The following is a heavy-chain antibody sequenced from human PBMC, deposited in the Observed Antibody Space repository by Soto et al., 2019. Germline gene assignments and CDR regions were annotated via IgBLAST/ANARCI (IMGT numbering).Heavy chain of an antibody. CDR3: ARQGRAAAGGSFFYGLDV. D-gene: IGHD6-13*01. CDR1: GGSISSGDYY. V-gene: IGHV4-39*01. Sequence: SETLSLTCSVSGGSISSGDYYWNWIRQPPGKGFEWIGHIFYSGSPYYNPSLKSRLTMSVDTSKNQFSLKLSSVTAADTAVYYCARQGRAAAGGSFFYGLDVWGQGTTVTVSS. J-gene: IGHJ6*02. CDR2: IFYSGSP.